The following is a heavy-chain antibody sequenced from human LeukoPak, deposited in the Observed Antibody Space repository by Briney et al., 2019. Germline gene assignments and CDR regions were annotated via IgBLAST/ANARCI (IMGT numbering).Heavy chain of an antibody. D-gene: IGHD2-2*01. Sequence: GASVKVSCKASGYTFTGYSMHWVRQAPGQGLEWMGWINPNSGGTNYAQKFQGWVTMTRDTSISTAYMELSRLRSDDTAVYYCAREGGHCSSTSCYEFDYWGQGTLVTVSS. CDR2: INPNSGGT. CDR3: AREGGHCSSTSCYEFDY. CDR1: GYTFTGYS. V-gene: IGHV1-2*04. J-gene: IGHJ4*02.